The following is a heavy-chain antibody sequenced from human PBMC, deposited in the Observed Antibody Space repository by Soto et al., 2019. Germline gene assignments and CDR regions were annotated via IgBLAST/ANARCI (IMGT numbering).Heavy chain of an antibody. CDR1: DSISTYY. CDR2: IYYLERT. V-gene: IGHV4-59*12. Sequence: PSETLSLTCSVDSISTYYWNWIRQSPGKGLEWIGYIYYLERTNYNPSLRSRVTMSIDTSKNQFSLKLSSVTAADTAVYYCARDPVGVTQFDYWGQGALVTVSS. CDR3: ARDPVGVTQFDY. J-gene: IGHJ4*02. D-gene: IGHD1-26*01.